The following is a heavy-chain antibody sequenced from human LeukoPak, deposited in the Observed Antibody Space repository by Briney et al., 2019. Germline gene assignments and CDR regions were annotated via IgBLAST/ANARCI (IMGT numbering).Heavy chain of an antibody. CDR2: ISSSGSSI. Sequence: PGGSLRLSCAASGFSFSSSTMNWVRQAPGRGLEWVSSISSSGSSIYYADSVKGRFTISRDNAKNSLYLQINSLRAEDTAVYYCARDRRVAFDSSGLFDYWGQGTLVTVSS. D-gene: IGHD3-22*01. J-gene: IGHJ4*02. CDR1: GFSFSSST. V-gene: IGHV3-21*01. CDR3: ARDRRVAFDSSGLFDY.